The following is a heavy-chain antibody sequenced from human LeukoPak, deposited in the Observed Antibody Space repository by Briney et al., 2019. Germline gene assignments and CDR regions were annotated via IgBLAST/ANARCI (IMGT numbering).Heavy chain of an antibody. J-gene: IGHJ4*02. D-gene: IGHD6-6*01. V-gene: IGHV3-9*01. Sequence: GRSLRLSCVASGFFFDDYGMHWVRHVPGKGLEWVSGISWQSRTRKYADSVKGRFTVSRDNAKNTLYLQVNNLRAEDTAVYYCARGPNSNWSGLDFWGQGTLLTVSS. CDR2: ISWQSRTR. CDR3: ARGPNSNWSGLDF. CDR1: GFFFDDYG.